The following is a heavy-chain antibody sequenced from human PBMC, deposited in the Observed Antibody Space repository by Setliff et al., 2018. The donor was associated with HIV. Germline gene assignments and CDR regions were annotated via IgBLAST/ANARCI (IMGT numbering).Heavy chain of an antibody. CDR1: GGTFSSYA. CDR3: ARSGTHLEESRGSSGWVSAAFDI. V-gene: IGHV1-69*13. D-gene: IGHD6-19*01. Sequence: SVKVSCKASGGTFSSYAINWVRQAPGQGLEWMGGIITIFGKGNYAQKFQGRVTITADESTSTGYMGLSSLRSEDTAVYYCARSGTHLEESRGSSGWVSAAFDIWGQGTMVTVSS. J-gene: IGHJ3*02. CDR2: IITIFGKG.